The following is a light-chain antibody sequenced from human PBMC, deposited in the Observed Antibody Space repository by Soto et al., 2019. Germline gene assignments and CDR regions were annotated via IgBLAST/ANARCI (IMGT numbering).Light chain of an antibody. CDR2: GAS. V-gene: IGKV3-20*01. Sequence: EIVMTQSPATLSVSPGERATLSCRASQSVSSNLAWYQQKPGQAPRLLIYGASSRATGTPDRFSGSGSGTDFTLTISRLEPEDFAVYYCQQYGSSLGVTFGGGTKVDIK. J-gene: IGKJ4*01. CDR1: QSVSSN. CDR3: QQYGSSLGVT.